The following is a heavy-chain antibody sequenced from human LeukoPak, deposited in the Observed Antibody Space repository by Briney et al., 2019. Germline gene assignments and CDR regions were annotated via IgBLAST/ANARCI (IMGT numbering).Heavy chain of an antibody. Sequence: GGSLRLSCAASGFTFSSYAMHWVRQAPGKGLEYVSAISSNGGSTYYANSVKGRFTISRDNSKNTLYLQMGSLRAEDTAVYYCAREYDYGGNRPGCFQHWGQGTLVIVSS. CDR2: ISSNGGST. J-gene: IGHJ1*01. CDR3: AREYDYGGNRPGCFQH. D-gene: IGHD4-23*01. CDR1: GFTFSSYA. V-gene: IGHV3-64*01.